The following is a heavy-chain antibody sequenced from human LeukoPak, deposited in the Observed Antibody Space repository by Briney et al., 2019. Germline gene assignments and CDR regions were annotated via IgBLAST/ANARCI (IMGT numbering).Heavy chain of an antibody. J-gene: IGHJ4*02. V-gene: IGHV4-34*01. Sequence: SETLSLTCAVYGGSFSGYYWSWIRQPPGKGLEWIGEINHSGSTNYNPSLKSRVTISVDTSKNQFSLKLSSVTAADTAVYYCARRQLWLRHLDYWGQGTLVTVSS. D-gene: IGHD5-18*01. CDR2: INHSGST. CDR3: ARRQLWLRHLDY. CDR1: GGSFSGYY.